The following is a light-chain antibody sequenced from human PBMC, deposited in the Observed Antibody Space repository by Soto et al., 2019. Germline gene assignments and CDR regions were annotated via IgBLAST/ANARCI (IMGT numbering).Light chain of an antibody. V-gene: IGKV1-39*01. CDR3: PQRYCIPNR. CDR2: AAS. Sequence: VSSNIKDRVTITCRASQSISSYLNWYQQKPGKAPKLLIYAASSLQSGGPSRFSGSGSGTEFTLTIICLQAEDCTTDYSPQRYCIPNRFGEGTRVDIK. J-gene: IGKJ1*01. CDR1: QSISSY.